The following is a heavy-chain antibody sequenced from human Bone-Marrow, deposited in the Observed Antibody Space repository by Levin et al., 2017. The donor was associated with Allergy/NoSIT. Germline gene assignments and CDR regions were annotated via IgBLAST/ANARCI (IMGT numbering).Heavy chain of an antibody. CDR2: INHSGST. CDR1: GGSFSGYY. J-gene: IGHJ5*02. CDR3: ARGRTYCTNGVCYTHWFDP. V-gene: IGHV4-34*01. D-gene: IGHD2-8*01. Sequence: SETLSLTCAVYGGSFSGYYWSWIRQPPGKGLEWIGEINHSGSTNYNPSLKSRVTISVDTSKNQFSLKLSSVTAADTAVYYCARGRTYCTNGVCYTHWFDPWGQGTLVTVSS.